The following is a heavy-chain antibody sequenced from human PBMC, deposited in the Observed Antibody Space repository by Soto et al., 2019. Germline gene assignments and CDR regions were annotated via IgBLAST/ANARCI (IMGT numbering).Heavy chain of an antibody. J-gene: IGHJ5*02. D-gene: IGHD3-10*01. CDR3: ARHLYGSGERFDP. V-gene: IGHV4-59*08. CDR1: GGSISSYY. CDR2: INHSGST. Sequence: SETLSLTCTVFGGSISSYYWSWIRQPPGKGLEWIGEINHSGSTNYNPSLKSRVTISVDTSKNQFSLKLSSVTAADTAVYYCARHLYGSGERFDPWGQGTLVTVSS.